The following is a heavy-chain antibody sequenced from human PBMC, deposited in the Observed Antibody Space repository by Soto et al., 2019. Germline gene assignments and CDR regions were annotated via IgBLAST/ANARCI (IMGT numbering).Heavy chain of an antibody. Sequence: GASVKVSCKASGYTFTSYAFNWLRQAPGQGLEWMGWISAYSGNTNYAQKFQGRVTMTTDTSTSTAYMELRSLRSDDTAVYYCARDQTVLDYWGQGTLVTVSS. CDR2: ISAYSGNT. J-gene: IGHJ4*02. D-gene: IGHD4-17*01. CDR1: GYTFTSYA. CDR3: ARDQTVLDY. V-gene: IGHV1-18*04.